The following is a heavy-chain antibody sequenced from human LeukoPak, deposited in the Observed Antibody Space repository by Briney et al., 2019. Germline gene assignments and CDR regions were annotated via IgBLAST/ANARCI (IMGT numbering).Heavy chain of an antibody. CDR2: IYYSGST. J-gene: IGHJ4*02. Sequence: SETLSLTCTVSGGSISSSSYYWGWIRQPPGKGLEWIGSIYYSGSTYYNPSLKSRVTISVDTSKNQFSLKLSSVTAADTAVYYCARRLGMITFGGVIVGSFDYWGQGTLVTVSS. CDR3: ARRLGMITFGGVIVGSFDY. CDR1: GGSISSSSYY. V-gene: IGHV4-39*01. D-gene: IGHD3-16*02.